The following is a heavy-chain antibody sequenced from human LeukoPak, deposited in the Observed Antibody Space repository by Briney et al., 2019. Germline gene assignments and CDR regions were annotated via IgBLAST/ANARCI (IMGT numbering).Heavy chain of an antibody. D-gene: IGHD3-10*01. V-gene: IGHV3-23*01. CDR2: ISSGGGTT. CDR3: AKDPSSGFADGDAFGI. J-gene: IGHJ3*02. Sequence: GGSLRLSCAASGFSFSYYAMSWVRQAPGKGLEWVSGISSGGGTTYYEDSVKGRFTISRDNSKTTLYLLMNSLRAEDTAVYFCAKDPSSGFADGDAFGIWGQGTMVTVSS. CDR1: GFSFSYYA.